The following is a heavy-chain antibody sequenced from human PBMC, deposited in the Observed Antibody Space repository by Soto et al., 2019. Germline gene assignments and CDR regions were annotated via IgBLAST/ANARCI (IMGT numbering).Heavy chain of an antibody. CDR2: IYYSGST. CDR1: GGSISSGGYY. Sequence: QVQLQESGPGLVKPSQTLSLTCTVSGGSISSGGYYWSWIRQHPGKGLEWIGYIYYSGSTYYNPSLKIRVTISVDTSKNQFSLKLSSVTAADTAVYYCARSRREYSSSSTDYYYYYYMDVWGKGTTVTVSS. V-gene: IGHV4-31*03. CDR3: ARSRREYSSSSTDYYYYYYMDV. J-gene: IGHJ6*03. D-gene: IGHD6-6*01.